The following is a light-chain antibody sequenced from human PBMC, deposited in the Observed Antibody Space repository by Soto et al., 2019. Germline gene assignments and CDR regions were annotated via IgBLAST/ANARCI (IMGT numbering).Light chain of an antibody. V-gene: IGKV3-15*01. Sequence: EIVMTQSPATLSVSPGERATLSCRASQSVSSNLAWYQQKPGQAPRLLIYGASTRATGVPARFSGSGSGTEFTLTISSLQSEDFAVYYCQQYGDWRTFGQGTKV. J-gene: IGKJ1*01. CDR3: QQYGDWRT. CDR2: GAS. CDR1: QSVSSN.